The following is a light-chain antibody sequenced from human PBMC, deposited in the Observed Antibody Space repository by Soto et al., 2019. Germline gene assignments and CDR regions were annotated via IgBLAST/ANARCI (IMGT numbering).Light chain of an antibody. Sequence: DIQMTQSHSTLSASVGDRVTITFRASQSVRSWLAWYQQKPGRAPKLLIYDASSLESGVPSRFSGSGSGTECTLTISNLQPDDVATYYCQQYDNYPLTFGGGTKVDIK. J-gene: IGKJ4*01. CDR3: QQYDNYPLT. V-gene: IGKV1-5*01. CDR1: QSVRSW. CDR2: DAS.